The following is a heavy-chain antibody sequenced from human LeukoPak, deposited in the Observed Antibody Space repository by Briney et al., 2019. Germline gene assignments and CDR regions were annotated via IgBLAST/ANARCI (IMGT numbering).Heavy chain of an antibody. CDR3: ARDRINMMVLVHDSGLDL. CDR1: VFTLSEYI. D-gene: IGHD3-22*01. V-gene: IGHV3-30*15. Sequence: VRSPRLSRAHPVFTLSEYIIHSGRQALRRRVWSVSVLSDYGSDRYFADSLNGRFTISRDISSDTVSLQMSSLRVEDTALYFCARDRINMMVLVHDSGLDLWGQGTLVTVSS. CDR2: LSDYGSDR. J-gene: IGHJ5*02.